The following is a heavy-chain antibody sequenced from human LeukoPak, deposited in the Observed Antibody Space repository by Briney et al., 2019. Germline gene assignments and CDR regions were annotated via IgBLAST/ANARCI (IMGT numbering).Heavy chain of an antibody. Sequence: SETLSLTCTVSGGSISSSSYYWGWIRQPPGKGLEWIGSIYYSGSTYYNPSLKSRVTISVDTSKNQFSLQLSSVTAADTAVYFCARGRVSSSTWHSTYYYYFYMDVWGKGTTVTVSS. D-gene: IGHD4-11*01. CDR2: IYYSGST. J-gene: IGHJ6*03. CDR3: ARGRVSSSTWHSTYYYYFYMDV. V-gene: IGHV4-39*07. CDR1: GGSISSSSYY.